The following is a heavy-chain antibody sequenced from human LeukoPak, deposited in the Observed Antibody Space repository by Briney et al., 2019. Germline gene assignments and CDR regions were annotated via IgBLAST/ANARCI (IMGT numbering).Heavy chain of an antibody. CDR3: ARDQDGMDV. V-gene: IGHV3-7*03. CDR1: GFTFSNYW. CDR2: INQDGNDK. J-gene: IGHJ6*02. Sequence: PGGSLRLSCAASGFTFSNYWMTWIRQAPGKGLEWVANINQDGNDKYYVDSVKGRFTISRDNTKSSVFLQMNSLRAEDTAVYYCARDQDGMDVWGQGTTVTVSS.